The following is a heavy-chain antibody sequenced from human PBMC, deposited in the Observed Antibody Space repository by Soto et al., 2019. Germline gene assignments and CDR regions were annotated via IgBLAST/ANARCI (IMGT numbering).Heavy chain of an antibody. CDR1: GGTFSSYA. CDR3: ARQICRNYSFGSCGLDV. Sequence: QVQLVQSGAEVKKPGSSVKVSCKASGGTFSSYAISWVRQAPGQGLEWMGGIIPIFGTANYAQKFQGRVTITADKSTSTAYMELSSLRSEDTAVYYCARQICRNYSFGSCGLDVWGQGTTVTVSS. J-gene: IGHJ6*02. D-gene: IGHD4-4*01. CDR2: IIPIFGTA. V-gene: IGHV1-69*06.